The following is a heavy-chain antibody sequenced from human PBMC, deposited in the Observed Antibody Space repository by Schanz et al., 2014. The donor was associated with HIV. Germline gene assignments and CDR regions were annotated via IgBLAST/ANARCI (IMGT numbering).Heavy chain of an antibody. D-gene: IGHD3-3*01. CDR3: ARLYYDSWGGKDEYYFDY. Sequence: EVQLLESGGGLVQPGRSLRLSCVASGFTFSNYAMSWVRQAPGKGLEWVSAISSGNRYIYYADSVKGRFTISRDNAKNSLYLQMNRLRAEDTAVYYCARLYYDSWGGKDEYYFDYWGQGTLVTVSS. V-gene: IGHV3-21*01. CDR2: ISSGNRYI. J-gene: IGHJ4*02. CDR1: GFTFSNYA.